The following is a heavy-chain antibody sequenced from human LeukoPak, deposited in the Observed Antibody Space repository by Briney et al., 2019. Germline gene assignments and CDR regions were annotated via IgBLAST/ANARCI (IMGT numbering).Heavy chain of an antibody. J-gene: IGHJ4*02. CDR2: IYYGGST. V-gene: IGHV4-59*12. D-gene: IGHD3-10*01. CDR1: GGSISSYY. Sequence: SETLSLTCTVSGGSISSYYWSWIRQPPGKGLEWIGYIYYGGSTNYNPSLKSRVTISVDTSKNQFSLKLSSVTAADTAVYYCARRNYYGSGRDLDYWGQGTLVTVSS. CDR3: ARRNYYGSGRDLDY.